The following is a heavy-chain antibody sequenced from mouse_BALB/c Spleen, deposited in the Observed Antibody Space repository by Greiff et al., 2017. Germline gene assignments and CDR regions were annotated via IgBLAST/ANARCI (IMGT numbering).Heavy chain of an antibody. V-gene: IGHV2-3*01. CDR1: GFSLTSYG. J-gene: IGHJ3*01. CDR2: IWGDGST. Sequence: VMLVESGPGLVAPSQSLSITCTASGFSLTSYGVSWVRQPPGKGLEWLGVIWGDGSTNYHSALISRLSISKDNSKSQVFLKLNSLQTDDTATYYCAKEGDYDYGSSFWFAYWGQGTLVTVSA. CDR3: AKEGDYDYGSSFWFAY. D-gene: IGHD1-1*01.